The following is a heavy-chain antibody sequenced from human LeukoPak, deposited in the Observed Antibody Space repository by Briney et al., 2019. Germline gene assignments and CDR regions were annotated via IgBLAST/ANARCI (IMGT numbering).Heavy chain of an antibody. CDR3: ARAGYYYDSSGPLDY. J-gene: IGHJ4*02. V-gene: IGHV4-39*01. CDR1: GGSTSSSSYY. Sequence: PSETLSLTCTVSGGSTSSSSYYWGWIRQPPGKGLEWIGNIYYTGRTYYNPSLKSRVTISVDTSKNQFSLKLSSVSAADTAVYYCARAGYYYDSSGPLDYWGQGTLVTVSS. CDR2: IYYTGRT. D-gene: IGHD3-22*01.